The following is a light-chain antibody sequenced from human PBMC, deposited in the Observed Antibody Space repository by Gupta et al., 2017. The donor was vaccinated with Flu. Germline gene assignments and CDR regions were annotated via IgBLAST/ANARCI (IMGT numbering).Light chain of an antibody. J-gene: IGLJ3*02. Sequence: QSVLSQPASASGTPGQRVTIFCFGSSSDIGGNTVNWYQQLPGAAPKLLIFNNNQRPSGVPDRFSVSKSGTSASPAISGLQSEDEADYYCSTWDDSLNGRRVFGAGTKLTVL. CDR1: SSDIGGNT. CDR2: NNN. CDR3: STWDDSLNGRRV. V-gene: IGLV1-44*01.